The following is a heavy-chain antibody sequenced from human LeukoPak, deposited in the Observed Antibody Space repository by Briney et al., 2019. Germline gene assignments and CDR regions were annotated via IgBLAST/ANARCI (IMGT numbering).Heavy chain of an antibody. CDR1: GYTFTGYY. CDR3: ARPVRYTWIYDAFDI. V-gene: IGHV1-2*06. J-gene: IGHJ3*02. Sequence: ASVKVSCKASGYTFTGYYMHWVRQAPGQGLEWMGRINPNSGGTNYAQKFQGRVTMTRDTSISTAYMELSRLRSDDTAVYYCARPVRYTWIYDAFDIWGQGTVVTVSS. CDR2: INPNSGGT. D-gene: IGHD1-7*01.